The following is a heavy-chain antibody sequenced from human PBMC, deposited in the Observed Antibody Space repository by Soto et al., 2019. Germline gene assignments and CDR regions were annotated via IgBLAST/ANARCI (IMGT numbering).Heavy chain of an antibody. CDR3: ARDQNYYDSRVDAFDI. CDR2: ISSSGSTI. CDR1: GFTFSSYE. V-gene: IGHV3-48*03. J-gene: IGHJ3*02. D-gene: IGHD3-22*01. Sequence: EVQLVESGGGLVQPGGSLRLSCAASGFTFSSYEMNWVRQAPGKGLEWVSYISSSGSTIYYADSVKGRFTISRDNAKNSLYPQMNSLRAEDTAVYYCARDQNYYDSRVDAFDIWGQGTMVTVSS.